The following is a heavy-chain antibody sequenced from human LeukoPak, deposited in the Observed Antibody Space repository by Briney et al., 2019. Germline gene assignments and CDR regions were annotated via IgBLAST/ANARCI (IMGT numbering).Heavy chain of an antibody. D-gene: IGHD3-9*01. CDR2: IYSGTT. V-gene: IGHV3-53*01. Sequence: GGSLRLSCTVSGFSVSDNSMSWVRQAPGKGLEWVSFIYSGTTHYSDSVKGRFTISRDNSKNTLYLQMNSLRAEDTAVYYCAKCILTGYYKGYMDVWGKGTTVTISS. CDR3: AKCILTGYYKGYMDV. CDR1: GFSVSDNS. J-gene: IGHJ6*03.